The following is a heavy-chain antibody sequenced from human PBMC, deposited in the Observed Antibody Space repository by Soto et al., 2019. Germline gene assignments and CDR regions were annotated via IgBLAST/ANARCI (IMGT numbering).Heavy chain of an antibody. D-gene: IGHD6-13*01. Sequence: GGSLRLSCAASGFTFSSYAMSWVRQAPGKGLEWVSGITGSGGTTYYADSVKGRFTISRDNSKNTLYLQMNSLRAEDTAVYYCAKDLRVDSSNWHLDYWGQGTLVTVSS. J-gene: IGHJ4*02. V-gene: IGHV3-23*01. CDR1: GFTFSSYA. CDR3: AKDLRVDSSNWHLDY. CDR2: ITGSGGTT.